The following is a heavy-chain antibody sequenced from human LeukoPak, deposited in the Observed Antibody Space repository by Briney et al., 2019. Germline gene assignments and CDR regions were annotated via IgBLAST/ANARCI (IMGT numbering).Heavy chain of an antibody. CDR1: GFTFSSYE. Sequence: GGSLRLSCAASGFTFSSYEMNWVRQAPGKGLEWVSYISSSGSTIYYADSVKGRFTISRDNAKNSLYLQMNSLRAEDTAVYHCARVYASYFDLWGRGTLVTVSS. CDR2: ISSSGSTI. CDR3: ARVYASYFDL. D-gene: IGHD2/OR15-2a*01. V-gene: IGHV3-48*03. J-gene: IGHJ2*01.